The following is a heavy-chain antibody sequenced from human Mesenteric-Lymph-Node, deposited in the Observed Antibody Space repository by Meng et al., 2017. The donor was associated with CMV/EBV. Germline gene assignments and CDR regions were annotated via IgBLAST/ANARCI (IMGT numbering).Heavy chain of an antibody. V-gene: IGHV3-11*04. Sequence: GESLKISCAASGFTFSDYYMSWIRQAPGKGLEWVSYISSSGSTIYYADSVKGRFTISRDNAKNSLYLQMNSLRAEDTAVYYCAREDYYGSGSLDYWGQGTLVTVSS. CDR1: GFTFSDYY. CDR3: AREDYYGSGSLDY. J-gene: IGHJ4*02. CDR2: ISSSGSTI. D-gene: IGHD3-10*01.